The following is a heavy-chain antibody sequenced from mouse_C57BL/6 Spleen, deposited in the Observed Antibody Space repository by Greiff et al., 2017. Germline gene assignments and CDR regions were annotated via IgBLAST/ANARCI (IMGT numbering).Heavy chain of an antibody. J-gene: IGHJ2*01. Sequence: QVQLKQPGTELVKPGASVKLSCKASGYTFTSYWMHWVKQRPGQGLEWIGNINPSNGGTNYNEKFKSKATLTVDKSSSTAYMQLSSLTSEDSAVYYCAREFPLVTTVVATNYWGQGTTLTVSS. CDR1: GYTFTSYW. CDR2: INPSNGGT. D-gene: IGHD1-1*01. CDR3: AREFPLVTTVVATNY. V-gene: IGHV1-53*01.